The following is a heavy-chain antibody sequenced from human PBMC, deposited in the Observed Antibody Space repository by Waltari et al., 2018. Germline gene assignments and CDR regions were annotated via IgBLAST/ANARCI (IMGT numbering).Heavy chain of an antibody. D-gene: IGHD3-22*01. V-gene: IGHV3-53*01. CDR1: GFTVSSNY. CDR3: ARDPHGSSEPYGY. CDR2: IYSGGST. Sequence: EVQLVESGGGLIQPGGSLRLSCAASGFTVSSNYMSWVRQAPGKGLEWVSVIYSGGSTYYADSVKGRFTISRDNSKNTLYLQMNSLRAEDTAVYYCARDPHGSSEPYGYWGQGTLVTVSS. J-gene: IGHJ4*02.